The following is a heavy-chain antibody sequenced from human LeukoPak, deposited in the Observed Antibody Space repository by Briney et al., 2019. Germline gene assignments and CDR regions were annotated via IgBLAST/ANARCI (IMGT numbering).Heavy chain of an antibody. V-gene: IGHV3-21*01. D-gene: IGHD3-10*01. CDR2: ISSSSSYI. CDR1: GFTSSSYS. CDR3: ARVFYGSGKTDY. J-gene: IGHJ4*02. Sequence: GGSLRLSCAASGFTSSSYSMNWVRQAPGKGLEWVSSISSSSSYIYYADSVKGRFTISRDNAKNSLYLQMNSLRAEDTAVYYCARVFYGSGKTDYWGQGTLVTVSS.